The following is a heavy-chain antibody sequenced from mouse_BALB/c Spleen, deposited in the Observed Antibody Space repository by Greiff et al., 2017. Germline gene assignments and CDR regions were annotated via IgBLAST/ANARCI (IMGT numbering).Heavy chain of an antibody. D-gene: IGHD2-10*01. V-gene: IGHV5-6-4*01. J-gene: IGHJ1*01. CDR3: TSQRAFYGYYVGWYFDV. CDR1: GFTFSSYT. CDR2: ISSGGSYT. Sequence: EVLLVESGGGLVKPGGSLKLSCAASGFTFSSYTMSWVRQTPEKRLEWVAAISSGGSYTYYPDSVKGRFTISRDNAKNTLYLQMSSLKSEVTTMYSCTSQRAFYGYYVGWYFDVWGAGTTVTVSS.